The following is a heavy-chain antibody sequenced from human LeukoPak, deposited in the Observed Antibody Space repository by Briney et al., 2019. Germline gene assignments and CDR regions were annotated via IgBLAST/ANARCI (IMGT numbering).Heavy chain of an antibody. CDR3: VGYLSGCPY. D-gene: IGHD3-22*01. CDR1: GFDVNRNY. V-gene: IGHV3-66*02. J-gene: IGHJ4*02. Sequence: GGSRRLSCEASGFDVNRNYMTWVRQTPGKGLEWVSVTFIDRSTYYADSVKGRFTTSRDSFKNMLYLQMNRLTTEDTAVYYCVGYLSGCPYWGQGALVTVSA. CDR2: TFIDRST.